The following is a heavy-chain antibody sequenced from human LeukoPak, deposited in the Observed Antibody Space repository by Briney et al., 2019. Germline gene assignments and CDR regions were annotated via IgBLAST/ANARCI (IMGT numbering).Heavy chain of an antibody. CDR3: ARDLSPVVRASPMGY. D-gene: IGHD3-10*01. CDR2: ITYDGYYK. J-gene: IGHJ4*02. CDR1: GFTFSSYG. Sequence: GRSLRLSCAASGFTFSSYGMHWVRQAPGKGLEWVALITYDGYYKYYSDSVKGRFTISSDTSKNTMYLQMNSLRAEDTAVYYCARDLSPVVRASPMGYWGQGTLVTVSS. V-gene: IGHV3-30*03.